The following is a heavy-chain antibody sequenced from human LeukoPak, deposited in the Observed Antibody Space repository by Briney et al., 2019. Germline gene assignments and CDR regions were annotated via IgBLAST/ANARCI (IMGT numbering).Heavy chain of an antibody. J-gene: IGHJ6*02. CDR1: GFTFDDYA. Sequence: PGRSLRLSCAASGFTFDDYAMHWVRQAPGKGLEWVSGITWNRDNIAYADSVRGRFTISRDNAKNYLYLQMNSLRAEDTALYYCAKDLSSAMTSSLAMDVWGQGTTVTVSS. CDR2: ITWNRDNI. V-gene: IGHV3-9*01. CDR3: AKDLSSAMTSSLAMDV. D-gene: IGHD3-22*01.